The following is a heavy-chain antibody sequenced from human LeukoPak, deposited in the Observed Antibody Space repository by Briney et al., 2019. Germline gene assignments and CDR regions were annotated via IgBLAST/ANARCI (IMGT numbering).Heavy chain of an antibody. CDR1: GVSISSSNW. V-gene: IGHV4-4*02. CDR2: VYHSGST. Sequence: SETLSLTCAVSGVSISSSNWWSWVRQPPGKGLEWIGEVYHSGSTNYNPSLKSRVTISVDKSNSQFSLKMTSVTAADTAVYYCARSRSYNSSWIDAFDIWGQGTVVTVSS. D-gene: IGHD6-13*01. CDR3: ARSRSYNSSWIDAFDI. J-gene: IGHJ3*02.